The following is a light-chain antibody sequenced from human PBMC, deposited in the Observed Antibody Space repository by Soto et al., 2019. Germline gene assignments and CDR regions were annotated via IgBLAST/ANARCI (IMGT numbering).Light chain of an antibody. CDR2: AAS. CDR3: QQYYSYPLT. CDR1: QSISSY. Sequence: DIQMTQSPSSLSASVGDRVTITCRASQSISSYLNWYQQKPGKAPKLLIYAASSLQSGVPSRFSGSGSGTDFTLTISSLQPEDVAAYYCQQYYSYPLTFGPGTKVDI. J-gene: IGKJ3*01. V-gene: IGKV1-39*01.